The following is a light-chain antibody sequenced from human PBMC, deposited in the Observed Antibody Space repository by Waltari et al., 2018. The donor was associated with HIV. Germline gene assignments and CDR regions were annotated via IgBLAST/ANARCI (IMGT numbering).Light chain of an antibody. CDR2: AAS. J-gene: IGKJ1*01. V-gene: IGKV3-20*01. CDR3: QQYGRSPWT. CDR1: QSVSNNY. Sequence: ELVLTQSPGTLSLSPGERVTLSCRASQSVSNNYLAWYQQIPGQAPRLLIYAASNRATGIPDRFSGSASGTDFTLTISRLEPEDFAVYYCQQYGRSPWTFGRGTKVEIK.